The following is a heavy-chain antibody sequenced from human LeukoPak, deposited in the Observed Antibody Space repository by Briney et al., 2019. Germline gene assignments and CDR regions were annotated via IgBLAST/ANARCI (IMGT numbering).Heavy chain of an antibody. Sequence: GGSLRLSCAASGFTFDDYAMHWVRQAPGKGLEWVSGISWNSGSIGYADSVKGRFTISRDNAKNSLYLQMNSLRAEDTALYYCAKALDILTGQIDYWGQGTLVTVSS. D-gene: IGHD3-9*01. CDR3: AKALDILTGQIDY. CDR2: ISWNSGSI. CDR1: GFTFDDYA. J-gene: IGHJ4*02. V-gene: IGHV3-9*01.